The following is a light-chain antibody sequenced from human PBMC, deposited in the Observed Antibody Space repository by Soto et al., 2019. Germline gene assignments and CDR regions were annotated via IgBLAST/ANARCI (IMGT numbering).Light chain of an antibody. CDR2: EVS. CDR1: STDIGGYDY. V-gene: IGLV2-14*01. Sequence: QSVLTQPASVSVSPGQSITISCTGTSTDIGGYDYVSWYQHHPSKAPKLLIYEVSNRPLGVSNRLAGSKSDNTASLTISGLQTEDEADYYCSSYTDTYTFVFGTGTKVTVL. J-gene: IGLJ1*01. CDR3: SSYTDTYTFV.